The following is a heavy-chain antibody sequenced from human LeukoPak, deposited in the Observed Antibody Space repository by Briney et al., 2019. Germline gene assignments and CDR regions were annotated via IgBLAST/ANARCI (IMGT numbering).Heavy chain of an antibody. V-gene: IGHV3-23*01. CDR3: AKDIMVWGVNSFDY. J-gene: IGHJ4*02. Sequence: PGGLLRLSCAASGFTFSSYPMSWVRQPPGKGLEWVSAIGASGANTYYADSVRGRFSISIDNPKNTLDLQMNSLRAEDTALYYCAKDIMVWGVNSFDYWGQGTLVAVSS. CDR1: GFTFSSYP. CDR2: IGASGANT. D-gene: IGHD3-10*01.